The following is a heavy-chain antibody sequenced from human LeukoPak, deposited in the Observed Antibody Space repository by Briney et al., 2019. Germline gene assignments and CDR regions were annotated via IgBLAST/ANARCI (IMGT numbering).Heavy chain of an antibody. V-gene: IGHV1-69*02. CDR3: ARYSSGYSWFDP. CDR2: IIPILGIA. Sequence: SVKVSCKASGGTFSSYTISWVRQAPGQGLEWMGRIIPILGIANYAQKLQGRVTMTTDTSTSTAYMELRSLRSDDTAVYYCARYSSGYSWFDPWGQGTLVTVSS. D-gene: IGHD3-22*01. J-gene: IGHJ5*02. CDR1: GGTFSSYT.